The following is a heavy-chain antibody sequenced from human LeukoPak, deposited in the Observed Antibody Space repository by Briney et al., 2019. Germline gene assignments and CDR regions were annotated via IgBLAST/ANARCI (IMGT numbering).Heavy chain of an antibody. Sequence: VASVKVSCKASGYTFTGYYMHWVRQAPGQGLEWMGWINPNSGTTNYAQKFQGRVTMTRDTSISTAYMELSRLRSDDTAVYYCASSQTYIVATTTFDYWGQGTLVTVSS. D-gene: IGHD5-12*01. CDR2: INPNSGTT. V-gene: IGHV1-2*02. CDR1: GYTFTGYY. J-gene: IGHJ4*02. CDR3: ASSQTYIVATTTFDY.